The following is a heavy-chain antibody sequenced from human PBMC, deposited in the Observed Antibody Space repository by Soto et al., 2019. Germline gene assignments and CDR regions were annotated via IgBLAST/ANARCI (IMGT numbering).Heavy chain of an antibody. V-gene: IGHV1-69*02. Sequence: QVQLVQSGAEVKKPGSSVNVSCKASGGTFSSYTISCVRQAPGQGLEWMGRIIPILGKANYAQKFQGRVTITADKSTSSAYMELSRLRSEDTAVYYCAMEYCSSTRCYRDYWGQGTLVTVSS. CDR2: IIPILGKA. D-gene: IGHD2-2*02. CDR3: AMEYCSSTRCYRDY. CDR1: GGTFSSYT. J-gene: IGHJ4*02.